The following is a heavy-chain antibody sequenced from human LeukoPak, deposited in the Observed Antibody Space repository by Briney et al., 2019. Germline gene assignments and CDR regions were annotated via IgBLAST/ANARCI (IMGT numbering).Heavy chain of an antibody. CDR2: ISYDGSNK. D-gene: IGHD4-17*01. CDR1: GFTFSSYA. V-gene: IGHV3-30-3*01. Sequence: GGSLRLSCAASGFTFSSYAMHWVRQAPGKGLEWVAVISYDGSNKYYADSVKGRFTISRDNSKNTLYLQMNSMRAEDTAVYYCARVGDYGDYLGGYYYYYGMDVWGQGTTVTVSS. CDR3: ARVGDYGDYLGGYYYYYGMDV. J-gene: IGHJ6*02.